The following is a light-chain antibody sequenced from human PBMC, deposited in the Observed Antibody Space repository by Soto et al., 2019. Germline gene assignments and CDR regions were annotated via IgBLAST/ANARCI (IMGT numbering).Light chain of an antibody. CDR2: AAS. J-gene: IGKJ3*01. CDR1: QGISSY. CDR3: QQYYSYPTT. Sequence: AIRMTQSPSSFSASTGDRVTITCRASQGISSYLAWYQQKPGKAPKLLIYAASTLQSGVQSRFSGSGSGTDFTLSISCLQSEDFATYYCQQYYSYPTTFGPGTKVYIK. V-gene: IGKV1-8*01.